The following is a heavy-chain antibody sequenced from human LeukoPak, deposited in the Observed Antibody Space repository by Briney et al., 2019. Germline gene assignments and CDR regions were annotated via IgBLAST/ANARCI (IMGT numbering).Heavy chain of an antibody. CDR1: GFTFSSYE. J-gene: IGHJ3*02. CDR3: ARRPYPYYYDSSGYRKRAFDI. CDR2: ISSSGSTI. V-gene: IGHV3-48*03. D-gene: IGHD3-22*01. Sequence: PGGSLRLSCAASGFTFSSYEMNWVRQAPGKGLEWVSYISSSGSTIYYADSVKGRFTISRDNAKNSLFLQMNSLRAEDTAAYYCARRPYPYYYDSSGYRKRAFDIWGQGTMVTVSS.